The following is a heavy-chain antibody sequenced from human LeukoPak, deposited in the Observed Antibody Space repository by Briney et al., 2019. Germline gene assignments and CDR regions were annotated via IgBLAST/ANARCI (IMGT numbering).Heavy chain of an antibody. Sequence: GGSLRLSCAASGFTFSSYAMSWVRQAPGKGLEWVSAISGSGGSTYYADSVKGRFTISRDNSKNTLYLQMNSLRAEDTAVYYCAKGLDRITIFGVVPMDVWGKGTTVTVSS. J-gene: IGHJ6*03. CDR3: AKGLDRITIFGVVPMDV. CDR2: ISGSGGST. V-gene: IGHV3-23*01. CDR1: GFTFSSYA. D-gene: IGHD3-3*01.